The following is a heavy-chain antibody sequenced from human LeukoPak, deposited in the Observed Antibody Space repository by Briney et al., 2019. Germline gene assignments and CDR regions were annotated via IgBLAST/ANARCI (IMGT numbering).Heavy chain of an antibody. J-gene: IGHJ4*02. CDR2: TSSSGSTI. D-gene: IGHD5-12*01. CDR1: GFTFSSYE. Sequence: GGSLRLSCAASGFTFSSYEMNWVRQAPGKGLEWVSYTSSSGSTIYYADSVKGRFTISRDNAKNSLYLQMNSLRAEDTAVYYCASGYSGYDLYDLSDYWGQGTLVTVSS. V-gene: IGHV3-48*03. CDR3: ASGYSGYDLYDLSDY.